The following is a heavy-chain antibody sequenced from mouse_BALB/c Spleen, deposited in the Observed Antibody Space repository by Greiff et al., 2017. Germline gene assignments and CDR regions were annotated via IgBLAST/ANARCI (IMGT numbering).Heavy chain of an antibody. J-gene: IGHJ1*01. CDR1: GFTFSSYA. CDR2: ISSGGST. CDR3: ARDHYYGSSYYWYFDV. V-gene: IGHV5-6-5*01. Sequence: EVKLMESGGGLVKPGGSLKLSCAASGFTFSSYAMSWVRQTPEKRLEWVASISSGGSTYYPDSVKGRFTISRDNARNILYLQMSSLRSEDTAMYYCARDHYYGSSYYWYFDVWGAGTTVTVSS. D-gene: IGHD1-1*01.